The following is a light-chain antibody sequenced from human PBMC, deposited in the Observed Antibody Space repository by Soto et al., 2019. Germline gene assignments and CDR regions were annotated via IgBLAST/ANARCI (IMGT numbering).Light chain of an antibody. CDR3: QQYYSTSWT. CDR2: WAS. CDR1: QSVLYSSDNKNY. Sequence: DIVMTQSPDSLAVSLGERATINCKSSQSVLYSSDNKNYLAWYQQKQGQPPKLLIYWASTREAGVHDRFSGSGSGTDFTLTISSLQAEDVAVYHCQQYYSTSWTFGQGTKVEIK. V-gene: IGKV4-1*01. J-gene: IGKJ1*01.